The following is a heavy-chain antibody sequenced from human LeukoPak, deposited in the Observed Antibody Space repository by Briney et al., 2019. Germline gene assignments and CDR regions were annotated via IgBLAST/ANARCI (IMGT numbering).Heavy chain of an antibody. J-gene: IGHJ6*03. CDR3: ARDYGDYYYYYYYMDV. D-gene: IGHD4-17*01. CDR2: IIPILGIA. Sequence: SVTVSCKASGGTFSSYTISWVRQAPGQGLEWMGRIIPILGIANYAQKFQGRVTITADKSTSTAYMELSSLRSEDTAVYYCARDYGDYYYYYYYMDVWGKGTTVTVSS. V-gene: IGHV1-69*04. CDR1: GGTFSSYT.